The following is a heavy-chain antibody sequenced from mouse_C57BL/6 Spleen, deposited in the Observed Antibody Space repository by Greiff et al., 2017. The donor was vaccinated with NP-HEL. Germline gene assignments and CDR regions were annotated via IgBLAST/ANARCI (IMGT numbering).Heavy chain of an antibody. V-gene: IGHV1-53*01. CDR1: GYTFTSYW. J-gene: IGHJ2*01. CDR3: ARGSILLRYYFDY. Sequence: QVQLQQPGTELVKPGASVKLSCKASGYTFTSYWMHWVKQRPGQGLEWIGNINPSNGGPNYTEKFKSKATLTVDKSSSTAYMQLSSLTSEDSAVYYCARGSILLRYYFDYWGQGTTLTVSS. CDR2: INPSNGGP. D-gene: IGHD1-1*01.